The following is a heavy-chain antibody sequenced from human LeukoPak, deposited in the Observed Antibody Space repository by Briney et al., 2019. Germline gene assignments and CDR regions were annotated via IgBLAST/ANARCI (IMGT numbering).Heavy chain of an antibody. D-gene: IGHD6-6*01. CDR1: GFSFSSYS. Sequence: GGSLRLSCAASGFSFSSYSINWVRQAPGKGLEWVSYISSSSSTIYYADSVKGRFTISRDNAKNSLYLQMNSLRAEDTAVYYCARDRSLGSSPPYYYYYYMDVWGKGTTVTVSS. J-gene: IGHJ6*03. CDR2: ISSSSSTI. V-gene: IGHV3-48*01. CDR3: ARDRSLGSSPPYYYYYYMDV.